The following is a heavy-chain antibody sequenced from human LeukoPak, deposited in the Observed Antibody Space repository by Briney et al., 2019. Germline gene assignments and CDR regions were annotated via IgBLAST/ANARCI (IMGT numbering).Heavy chain of an antibody. D-gene: IGHD1-26*01. CDR2: ISGSGAST. CDR3: ARGQVGRTVFDS. Sequence: GGSLRLSCAASGFTFSTYSMNWVRRAPGKGLEWVSGISGSGASTYYADSVKGRFTISRDNSKNTLYLQMNSLRAEDTAVYYCARGQVGRTVFDSWGQGTLVTVSS. J-gene: IGHJ4*02. CDR1: GFTFSTYS. V-gene: IGHV3-23*01.